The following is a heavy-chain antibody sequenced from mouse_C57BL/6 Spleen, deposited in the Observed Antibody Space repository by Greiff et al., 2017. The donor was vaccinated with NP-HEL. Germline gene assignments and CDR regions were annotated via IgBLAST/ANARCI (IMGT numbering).Heavy chain of an antibody. CDR2: INPSSGYT. CDR1: GYTFTSYW. CDR3: ARGDYGYEYYARDD. D-gene: IGHD2-2*01. Sequence: QVQLQQSGAELAKPGASVKLSCKASGYTFTSYWMHWVKQRPGQGLEWIGYINPSSGYTKYNQKFKDKATLTADKSSSTAYMQLSSLTYEEFAVYYCARGDYGYEYYARDDWGQGTSVTVSS. V-gene: IGHV1-7*01. J-gene: IGHJ4*01.